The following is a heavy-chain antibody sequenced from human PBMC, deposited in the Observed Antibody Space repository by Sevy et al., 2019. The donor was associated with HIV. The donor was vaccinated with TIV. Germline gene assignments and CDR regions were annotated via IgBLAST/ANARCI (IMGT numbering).Heavy chain of an antibody. CDR1: GGSFSGYY. J-gene: IGHJ4*02. V-gene: IGHV4-34*01. CDR2: ISHSGST. D-gene: IGHD1-26*01. Sequence: SETLSLTCAVYGGSFSGYYWSWIRQPPGKGLEWIGEISHSGSTNYNPSLKSRVTISVDTSKNQFSLKLSSVTAADTAVYYCARVSNKSGSYYADYWGQGTLVTVSS. CDR3: ARVSNKSGSYYADY.